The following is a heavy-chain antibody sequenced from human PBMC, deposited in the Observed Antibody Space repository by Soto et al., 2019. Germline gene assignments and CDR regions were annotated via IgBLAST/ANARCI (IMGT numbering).Heavy chain of an antibody. D-gene: IGHD4-17*01. V-gene: IGHV3-30-3*01. CDR1: GFTFSSYA. CDR3: ARDDYGDPYY. Sequence: QVQLVESGGGVVQPGRSLRLSCAASGFTFSSYAMHWVRQAPGKGLEWVAVISYDGSNKYYADSVKGRFTISRDNSKHTLYLQMNSLRAEDTAVYYCARDDYGDPYYWGQGTLVTVSS. CDR2: ISYDGSNK. J-gene: IGHJ4*02.